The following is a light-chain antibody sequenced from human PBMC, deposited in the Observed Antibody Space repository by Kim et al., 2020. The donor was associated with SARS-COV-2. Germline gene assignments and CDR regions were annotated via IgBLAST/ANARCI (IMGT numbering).Light chain of an antibody. Sequence: SPGERATLSCRASQSVSTAYLVWYQQKVGQAPRLLLSATSSRANGVPDRFSGSGSETEFSLTISGLEPEDFAVYYCQQCQTTPLTFGGGTKVDIK. CDR1: QSVSTAY. CDR2: ATS. CDR3: QQCQTTPLT. J-gene: IGKJ4*01. V-gene: IGKV3-20*01.